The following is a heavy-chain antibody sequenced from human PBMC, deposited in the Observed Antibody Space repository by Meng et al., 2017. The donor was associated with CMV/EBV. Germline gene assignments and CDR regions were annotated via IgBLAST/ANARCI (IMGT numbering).Heavy chain of an antibody. V-gene: IGHV2-5*02. J-gene: IGHJ4*02. D-gene: IGHD5-18*01. CDR1: GCSLSTSGVV. Sequence: QICLQQSGPTLVKPTQTLTLICTFSGCSLSTSGVVVCCIRQHTGKALEWLALIYWDDDKRYSPSLKSRLTITKDTYKNKVVLTMTNMDPEDTATYYCAHLDTAKLHFDYWGQGTLVTVSS. CDR3: AHLDTAKLHFDY. CDR2: IYWDDDK.